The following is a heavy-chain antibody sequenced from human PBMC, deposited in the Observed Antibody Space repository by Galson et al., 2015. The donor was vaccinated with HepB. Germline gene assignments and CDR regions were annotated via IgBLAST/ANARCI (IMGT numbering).Heavy chain of an antibody. V-gene: IGHV1-69*13. Sequence: SVKVSCKASGGTFSSYAISWVRQAPGQGLEWMGGIIPIFGTANYAQKFQGRATITADESTSTAYMELSSLRSEDTAVYYCARFGRSDYGGNSPWGQGTLVTVSS. CDR2: IIPIFGTA. CDR1: GGTFSSYA. J-gene: IGHJ5*02. CDR3: ARFGRSDYGGNSP. D-gene: IGHD4-23*01.